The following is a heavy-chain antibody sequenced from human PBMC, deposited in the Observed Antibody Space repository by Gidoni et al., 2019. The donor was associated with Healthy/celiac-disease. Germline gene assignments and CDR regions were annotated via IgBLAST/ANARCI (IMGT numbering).Heavy chain of an antibody. CDR3: AGIPPGRYETLNYYYYGMDV. V-gene: IGHV3-21*01. Sequence: EVQLVESGGGLVKPGGSLRLSCAASGFTFSSYSMNWVRQAPGKGLEWVSSISSSGSTIYYADSVKGRFTISRDNAKNSLYLQMNSLRAEDTAVYYCAGIPPGRYETLNYYYYGMDVWGQGTTVTVSS. CDR1: GFTFSSYS. D-gene: IGHD1-1*01. J-gene: IGHJ6*02. CDR2: ISSSGSTI.